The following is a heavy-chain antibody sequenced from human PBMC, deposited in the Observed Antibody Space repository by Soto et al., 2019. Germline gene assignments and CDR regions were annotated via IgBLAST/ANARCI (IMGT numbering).Heavy chain of an antibody. CDR3: ARDVYRYSSSSPEDV. CDR1: GFTFSDYY. D-gene: IGHD6-6*01. V-gene: IGHV3-11*06. Sequence: GGALRLSCAASGFTFSDYYMSWIRQAPGKGLDWVAYISSSSRTTKYGDSVKGRFTISRDNAKNSLFLQMNSLRGEDTAVYYCARDVYRYSSSSPEDVWGQGTTVTVSS. J-gene: IGHJ6*02. CDR2: ISSSSRTT.